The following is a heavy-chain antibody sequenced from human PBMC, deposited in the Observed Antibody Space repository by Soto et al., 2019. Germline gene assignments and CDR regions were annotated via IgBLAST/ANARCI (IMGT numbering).Heavy chain of an antibody. J-gene: IGHJ4*02. CDR1: GGTFSSYA. D-gene: IGHD2-15*01. Sequence: QVQLVQSGAEVKKPGSSVKVSCKASGGTFSSYAISWVRQAPGQGLEWMGGIIPIFGTANYAQKFQGRVTITAYESTSTAYMELSSLRSEDTAVYYCARSSGVGYCSGGSCSQGYSNFDYWGQGPLVTVSS. CDR2: IIPIFGTA. CDR3: ARSSGVGYCSGGSCSQGYSNFDY. V-gene: IGHV1-69*01.